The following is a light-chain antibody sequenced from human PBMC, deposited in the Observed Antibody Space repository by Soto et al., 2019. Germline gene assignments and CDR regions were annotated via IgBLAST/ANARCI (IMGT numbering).Light chain of an antibody. CDR2: DVN. CDR3: SSYTGSSTLSV. V-gene: IGLV2-14*01. CDR1: SSDVGSYNY. J-gene: IGLJ1*01. Sequence: QSVLTQPASVSGSPGQSITISCTGTSSDVGSYNYVSWYQQHPGKAPNLMIYDVNNRPSGVSNRFSGSKSGNTASLTISGLQAEDEADYYCSSYTGSSTLSVFGTGTKLTVL.